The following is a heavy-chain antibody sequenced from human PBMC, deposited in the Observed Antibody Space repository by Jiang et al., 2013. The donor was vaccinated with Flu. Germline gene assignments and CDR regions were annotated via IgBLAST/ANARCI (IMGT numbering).Heavy chain of an antibody. CDR1: GYTFTSYG. D-gene: IGHD3-22*01. Sequence: SCKASGYTFTSYGISWVRQAPGQGLEWMGWISAYNGNTNYAQKLQGRVTMTTDTSTSTAYMELRSLRSDDTAVYYCARDHPRITMIVVVIPSGDDAFDIWGQGTMVTVSS. CDR2: ISAYNGNT. CDR3: ARDHPRITMIVVVIPSGDDAFDI. J-gene: IGHJ3*02. V-gene: IGHV1-18*01.